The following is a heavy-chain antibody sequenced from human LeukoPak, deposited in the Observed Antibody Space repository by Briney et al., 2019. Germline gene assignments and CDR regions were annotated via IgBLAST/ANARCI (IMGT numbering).Heavy chain of an antibody. J-gene: IGHJ5*02. Sequence: PSETLSLTCTVSGGSISGYYWSWIRQPPGKGLEWIGEINHSGSTNYNPSLKSRVTISVDTSKNQFSLKLSSVTAADTAVYYCARVGSSGWYGWFDPWGQGTLVTVSS. V-gene: IGHV4-34*01. CDR2: INHSGST. CDR1: GGSISGYY. CDR3: ARVGSSGWYGWFDP. D-gene: IGHD6-19*01.